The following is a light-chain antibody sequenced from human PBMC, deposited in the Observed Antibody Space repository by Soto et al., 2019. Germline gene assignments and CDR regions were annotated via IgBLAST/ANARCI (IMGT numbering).Light chain of an antibody. J-gene: IGKJ5*01. CDR3: QQYEIYPIT. Sequence: DIQMTQSPSTLSASVGDRVTITCRASQSINSWLAWYQQKPGQAPKLLIYKASSLESGVPSRFSGSGSGTEFPLTISSLQPDDFAAYYCQQYEIYPITFGQGTRLEIK. CDR1: QSINSW. CDR2: KAS. V-gene: IGKV1-5*03.